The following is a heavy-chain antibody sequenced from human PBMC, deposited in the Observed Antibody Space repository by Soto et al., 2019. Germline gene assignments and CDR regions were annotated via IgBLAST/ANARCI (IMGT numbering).Heavy chain of an antibody. J-gene: IGHJ4*02. Sequence: EVQLVESGGGLVQPGGSLRLSCAASGFTFSSYSMNWVRQAPGKGLEWVSYISSSSTTIYYADSVKGRFTISRDNAKNSLYLQMNSLRAEDTAVYYSARDPLWFGELLLDYWGQGTLVTVSS. V-gene: IGHV3-48*01. D-gene: IGHD3-10*01. CDR1: GFTFSSYS. CDR3: ARDPLWFGELLLDY. CDR2: ISSSSTTI.